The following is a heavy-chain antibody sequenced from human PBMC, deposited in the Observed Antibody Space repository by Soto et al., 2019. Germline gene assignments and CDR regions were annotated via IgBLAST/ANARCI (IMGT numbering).Heavy chain of an antibody. CDR1: GYTFTSYA. D-gene: IGHD3-22*01. CDR2: INAGNGNT. CDR3: ARDRSYYDSSGYFDY. Sequence: ASVKVSCKACGYTFTSYAMHWVRQAPGQRLEWMGWINAGNGNTKYSQKFQGRVTITRDTSASTAYMELSSLRSEDTAVYYCARDRSYYDSSGYFDYWGQGTLVTVSS. J-gene: IGHJ4*02. V-gene: IGHV1-3*01.